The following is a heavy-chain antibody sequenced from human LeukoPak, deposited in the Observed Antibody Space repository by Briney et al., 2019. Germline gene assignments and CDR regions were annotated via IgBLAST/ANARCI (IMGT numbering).Heavy chain of an antibody. J-gene: IGHJ5*01. CDR2: IYTSGST. V-gene: IGHV4-39*07. D-gene: IGHD6-13*01. Sequence: SETLSLTCTVSGGSISSSSYYWGWIRQPPGKGLEWIGRIYTSGSTNYNPSLKSRVTISVDTSKNQFSLKMNSVTAADTAVYYCAREGSSKFGFGSWGQGTLVTISS. CDR1: GGSISSSSYY. CDR3: AREGSSKFGFGS.